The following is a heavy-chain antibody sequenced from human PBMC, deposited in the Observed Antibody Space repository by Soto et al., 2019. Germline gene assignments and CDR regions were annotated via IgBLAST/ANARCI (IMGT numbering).Heavy chain of an antibody. J-gene: IGHJ6*03. CDR1: GFTFDDYA. V-gene: IGHV3-9*01. CDR3: AKDIYPSELRPNLYYMDV. D-gene: IGHD1-7*01. Sequence: EVQLVESGGGLVQPGRSLRLSCAASGFTFDDYAMHWVRQAPGKGLEWVSGISWNSGSIGYADSVKGRFTISRDNAKNSLYLQMNSLRAEDTALYYCAKDIYPSELRPNLYYMDVWGKGTTVTVSS. CDR2: ISWNSGSI.